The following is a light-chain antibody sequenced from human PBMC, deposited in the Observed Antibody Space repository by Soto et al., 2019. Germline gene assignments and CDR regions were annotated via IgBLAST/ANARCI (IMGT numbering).Light chain of an antibody. CDR3: GSWDGSLNTYV. CDR1: SSNIGNYY. CDR2: ASD. J-gene: IGLJ1*01. V-gene: IGLV1-51*01. Sequence: QSVLTQPPSVSAAPGQKVTISCSGGSSNIGNYYVSWYQQLPGVAPKLLIFASDKRPSGIPDLFSGSQSGASGTLDITGLQTRDEADYYCGSWDGSLNTYVFGTGTTVTVL.